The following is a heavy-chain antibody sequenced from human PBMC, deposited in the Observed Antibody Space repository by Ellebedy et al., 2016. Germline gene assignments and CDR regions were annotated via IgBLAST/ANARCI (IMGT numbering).Heavy chain of an antibody. CDR1: GYTFTSFD. D-gene: IGHD3-16*01. J-gene: IGHJ4*02. CDR3: ARLSPFYEPYSAFDY. CDR2: MNPNSGNT. Sequence: ASVKVSXXISGYTFTSFDINWVRQATGQGLEWLGWMNPNSGNTGYAQKFQGRVTMTRDTSIRTAYMELSNLRSEDTAVYYCARLSPFYEPYSAFDYWGQGTLVTVSS. V-gene: IGHV1-8*01.